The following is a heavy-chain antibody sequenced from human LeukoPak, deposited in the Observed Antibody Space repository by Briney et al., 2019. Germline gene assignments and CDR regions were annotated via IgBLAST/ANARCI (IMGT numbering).Heavy chain of an antibody. J-gene: IGHJ4*02. CDR3: ARSVEDYSNYAPYYFDY. CDR1: GGSISSYY. CDR2: IYYSGST. D-gene: IGHD4-11*01. Sequence: PSETLSLTCTVSGGSISSYYWSWIRQPPGKGLEWIGYIYYSGSTNYNPSLKSRVTISVDTSKNQFSLKLSSVTAADTAVYYCARSVEDYSNYAPYYFDYWGQGTLVTVSS. V-gene: IGHV4-59*12.